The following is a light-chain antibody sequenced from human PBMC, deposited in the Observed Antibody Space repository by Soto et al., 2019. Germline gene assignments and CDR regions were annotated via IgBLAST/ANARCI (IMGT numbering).Light chain of an antibody. CDR1: RSVSNY. CDR3: QQRDSWPRT. J-gene: IGKJ1*01. V-gene: IGKV3-11*01. Sequence: EIVLTQSPATVSLSPGERATLSCRASRSVSNYLAWYQQKPGQPPRLLFYDASNRATGIPARFSGSGSGTDFTITISSLEPEDFAVYYCQQRDSWPRTFGQGTKVDIK. CDR2: DAS.